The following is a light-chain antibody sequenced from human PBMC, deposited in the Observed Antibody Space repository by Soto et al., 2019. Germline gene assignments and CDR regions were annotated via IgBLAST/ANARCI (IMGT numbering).Light chain of an antibody. V-gene: IGKV3-11*01. Sequence: EIVMTQSPATLSVSPGEIATLSCRASQSVSSDLAWYHQKPGQAPRLLIYDASNRATGIPARFSGSGSGTDFTLTISSLEPEDFAVYYCQQRSNWPLTFGQGTKVDIK. J-gene: IGKJ1*01. CDR2: DAS. CDR1: QSVSSD. CDR3: QQRSNWPLT.